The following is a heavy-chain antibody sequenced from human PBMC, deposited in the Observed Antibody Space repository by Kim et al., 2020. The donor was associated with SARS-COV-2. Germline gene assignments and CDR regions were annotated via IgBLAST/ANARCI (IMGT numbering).Heavy chain of an antibody. J-gene: IGHJ4*02. V-gene: IGHV3-15*01. CDR1: GFSISNPW. Sequence: GGSLRLSCAASGFSISNPWMGWVRQAPGKGLEWVGRIKNNADGGTTDYAASVKGRFTISREDSKNTLSLQMNSLETDNSAVYYCITESCPCGRCNSVVFDCWGQGTLFTVAS. CDR2: IKNNADGGTT. CDR3: ITESCPCGRCNSVVFDC. D-gene: IGHD2-15*01.